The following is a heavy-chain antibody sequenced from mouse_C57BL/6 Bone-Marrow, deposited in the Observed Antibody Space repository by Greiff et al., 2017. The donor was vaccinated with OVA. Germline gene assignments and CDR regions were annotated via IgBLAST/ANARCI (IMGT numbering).Heavy chain of an antibody. CDR1: GFTFSSYA. Sequence: EVQLVESGGGLVKPGGSLKLSCAASGFTFSSYAMSWVRQTPEKRLEWVATISDGGSYTYYPDNVKGRFTISRDNAKNNLYLQMSHLKSEDTAMYYCARSIYYDYDGPWFAYWGQGTLVTVSA. D-gene: IGHD2-4*01. J-gene: IGHJ3*01. CDR3: ARSIYYDYDGPWFAY. V-gene: IGHV5-4*01. CDR2: ISDGGSYT.